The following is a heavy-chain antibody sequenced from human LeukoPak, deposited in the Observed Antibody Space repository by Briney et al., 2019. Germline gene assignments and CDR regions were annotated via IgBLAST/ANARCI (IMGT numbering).Heavy chain of an antibody. CDR2: IYSSGNT. CDR3: ARDLMSRDYYGSGLNWFDP. Sequence: SETLTLTCTVSGDSISSYHWSWIRQPAGKGLEWVGRIYSSGNTIYNPSLKSRVNMSVDTSKNQFSLKLSSVTAADTAVYYCARDLMSRDYYGSGLNWFDPWGQGTLVTVSS. D-gene: IGHD3-10*01. V-gene: IGHV4-4*07. CDR1: GDSISSYH. J-gene: IGHJ5*02.